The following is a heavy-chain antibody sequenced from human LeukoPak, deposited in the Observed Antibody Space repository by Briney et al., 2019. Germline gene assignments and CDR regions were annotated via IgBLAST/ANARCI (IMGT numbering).Heavy chain of an antibody. CDR2: INPHSGGT. CDR1: GYTFTSYG. D-gene: IGHD1-1*01. J-gene: IGHJ5*02. V-gene: IGHV1-2*02. CDR3: ARETSTGTTGTTQALDP. Sequence: ASVKVSCKASGYTFTSYGISWVRQAPGQGLEWMGWINPHSGGTNYAQKFQGRVTMTRDTSISTAYMELSRLRSDDTAVYYCARETSTGTTGTTQALDPWGQGTLVTVSS.